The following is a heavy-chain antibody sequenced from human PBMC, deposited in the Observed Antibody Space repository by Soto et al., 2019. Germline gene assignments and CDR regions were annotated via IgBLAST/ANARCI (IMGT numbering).Heavy chain of an antibody. CDR3: GREPYISGHYPGGCDV. V-gene: IGHV3-30*04. CDR2: VSHDGKTE. CDR1: GFTFSSYA. J-gene: IGHJ3*01. Sequence: QVQLVESGGGVVQPGRSLRLSCAASGFTFSSYAMHWVRQAPGKGLEWVAVVSHDGKTEYHAASVKGRFTISRDTSANILSLQMNSLRDEDTAVYYCGREPYISGHYPGGCDVWGQGTMVTDSS. D-gene: IGHD3-22*01.